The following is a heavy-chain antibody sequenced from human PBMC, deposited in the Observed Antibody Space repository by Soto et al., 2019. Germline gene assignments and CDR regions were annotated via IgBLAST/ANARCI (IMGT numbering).Heavy chain of an antibody. D-gene: IGHD6-6*01. Sequence: QVQLVESGGGLVKPGGSLRLSCAASGFRFSDYDMCWIRQAPGKGLEWISSIDSSGRTRFYADSVKGRFTISRDNAKNSLCLQMNSLRAEDMAVYYCAREGRDSSSSLLVYWGQGTLVTVSS. CDR3: AREGRDSSSSLLVY. CDR1: GFRFSDYD. V-gene: IGHV3-11*01. J-gene: IGHJ4*02. CDR2: IDSSGRTR.